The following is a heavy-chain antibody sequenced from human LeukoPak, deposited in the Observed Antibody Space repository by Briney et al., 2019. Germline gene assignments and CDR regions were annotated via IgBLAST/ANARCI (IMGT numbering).Heavy chain of an antibody. CDR2: IYYSGST. CDR1: GGSISSGGYY. Sequence: SQTLSLTCTVSGGSISSGGYYWSWIRQHPGKGLEWIGYIYYSGSTYYNPSLKSRVTISVDTSKNQFSLKLSSVTAADTAVYYCAREDSSGYRSTSGGGGFDYWGQGTLVTVSS. CDR3: AREDSSGYRSTSGGGGFDY. V-gene: IGHV4-31*03. D-gene: IGHD3-22*01. J-gene: IGHJ4*02.